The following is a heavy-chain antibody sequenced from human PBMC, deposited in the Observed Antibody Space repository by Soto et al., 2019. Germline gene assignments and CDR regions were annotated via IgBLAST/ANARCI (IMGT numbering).Heavy chain of an antibody. D-gene: IGHD2-8*01. CDR3: AKGCSAINSAMDV. Sequence: EVQLLESGGGLVQPGGSLRLSCAASGFTFSSYAMTWVRQAPAKGLEWVSSISGNGGSTYYADSVKGRFAISRDSXKNKLYLQMNSLRAEDTAVYYCAKGCSAINSAMDVWGQGTTVTVSS. V-gene: IGHV3-23*01. CDR2: ISGNGGST. J-gene: IGHJ6*02. CDR1: GFTFSSYA.